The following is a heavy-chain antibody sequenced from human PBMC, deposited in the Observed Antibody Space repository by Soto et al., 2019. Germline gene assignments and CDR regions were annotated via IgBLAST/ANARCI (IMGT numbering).Heavy chain of an antibody. Sequence: QPGGSLRLSCAASGFTFSSYEMNWVRQAPGKGLERVSYISSSGSTIYYADSVKGRFTISRDNAKNSLYLQMNSLRAEDTAVYYCARDGENIVVRRYYFDYWGQGTLVTVSS. V-gene: IGHV3-48*03. D-gene: IGHD2-2*01. CDR2: ISSSGSTI. CDR1: GFTFSSYE. CDR3: ARDGENIVVRRYYFDY. J-gene: IGHJ4*02.